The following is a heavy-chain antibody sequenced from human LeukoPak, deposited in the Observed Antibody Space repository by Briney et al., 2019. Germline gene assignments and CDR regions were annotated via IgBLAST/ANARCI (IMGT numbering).Heavy chain of an antibody. CDR1: GFTFSSYW. V-gene: IGHV3-7*01. J-gene: IGHJ4*02. D-gene: IGHD4-23*01. CDR3: ARDLFSLDDGANSTGVN. Sequence: GGSLRLSCAASGFTFSSYWMSWVRQAPGKGLEGVANIKQDGSEKYYVDSVKGRFTISRDNAKNSLYLQMNSLRAEDTAVYYCARDLFSLDDGANSTGVNWGQGTLVTVSS. CDR2: IKQDGSEK.